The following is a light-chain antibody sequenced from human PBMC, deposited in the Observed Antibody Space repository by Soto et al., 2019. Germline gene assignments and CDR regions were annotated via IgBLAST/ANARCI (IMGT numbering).Light chain of an antibody. Sequence: QSALTQPRSVSGSPGQSVTISCTGTSSDVGGYKYVSWYQQHPGKVPNLIIYDVSERPSGVPDRFSGSKSGNTASLSISGLQAEDEADYYCCSYAGSYTVLFGGGTKLIVL. CDR1: SSDVGGYKY. CDR3: CSYAGSYTVL. V-gene: IGLV2-11*01. J-gene: IGLJ2*01. CDR2: DVS.